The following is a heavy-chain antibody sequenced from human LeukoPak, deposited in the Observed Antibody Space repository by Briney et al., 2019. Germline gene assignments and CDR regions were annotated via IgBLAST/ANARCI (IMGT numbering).Heavy chain of an antibody. V-gene: IGHV3-48*03. CDR3: AKDEGITMIVTGIFDY. CDR1: GFTFSNYE. J-gene: IGHJ4*02. Sequence: GGSLRLSCAASGFTFSNYEMNWVRQAPGKGLEWVSYISSSGSTIYYGDSVKGRFTISRDNAKNSVYLQMNSLRAEDTAVYYCAKDEGITMIVTGIFDYWGQGTLVTVSS. CDR2: ISSSGSTI. D-gene: IGHD3-22*01.